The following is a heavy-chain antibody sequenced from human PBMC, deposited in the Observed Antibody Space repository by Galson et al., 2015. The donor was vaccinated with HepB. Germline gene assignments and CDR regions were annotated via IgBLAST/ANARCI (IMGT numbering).Heavy chain of an antibody. V-gene: IGHV3-48*02. CDR3: ARVRILYDSTDYFDY. CDR1: GFTFSSYS. J-gene: IGHJ4*02. D-gene: IGHD3-22*01. Sequence: SLRLSCAASGFTFSSYSMNWVRQAPGKGLEWVSYISSSSSTIYYADSVKGRFTISRDNAKNSLYLQMNSLRDEDTAVYYCARVRILYDSTDYFDYWGQGTLVTVSS. CDR2: ISSSSSTI.